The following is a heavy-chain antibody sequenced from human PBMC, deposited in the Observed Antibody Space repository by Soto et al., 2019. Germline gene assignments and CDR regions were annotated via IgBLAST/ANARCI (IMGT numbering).Heavy chain of an antibody. Sequence: QPGGSLRLSCAASGFTFSSYAMSWVRQAPGKGLEWVSAISGSGGSTYYADSVKGRFTISRDNSKNTLYLQMNSLRAEDTAVYYCARTYDILTGYYPWSYGMDVWGQGTTVTVSS. D-gene: IGHD3-9*01. CDR3: ARTYDILTGYYPWSYGMDV. CDR1: GFTFSSYA. V-gene: IGHV3-23*01. J-gene: IGHJ6*02. CDR2: ISGSGGST.